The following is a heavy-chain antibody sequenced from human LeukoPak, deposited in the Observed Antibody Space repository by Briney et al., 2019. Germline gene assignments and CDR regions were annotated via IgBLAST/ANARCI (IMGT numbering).Heavy chain of an antibody. Sequence: GGSLRLSCAASGFTFSNYWMHWVRQAPGKGLVWVSVIYSGGSTYYADSVKGRFTISRDNSKNTLYLQMNSLRAEDTAVYYCARSSGSYEFFDYWGQGTLVTVSS. CDR2: IYSGGST. J-gene: IGHJ4*02. CDR1: GFTFSNYW. CDR3: ARSSGSYEFFDY. D-gene: IGHD1-26*01. V-gene: IGHV3-66*01.